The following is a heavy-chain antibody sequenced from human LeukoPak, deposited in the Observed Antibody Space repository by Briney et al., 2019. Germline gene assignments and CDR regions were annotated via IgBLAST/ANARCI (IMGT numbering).Heavy chain of an antibody. CDR3: ARDGYYGSNDAFDI. J-gene: IGHJ3*02. D-gene: IGHD3-10*01. CDR2: ISSSSSYI. Sequence: GGPLRLCCAASGFTFNCYSMNWVRKAPGKRLDWVSSISSSSSYIYYADSVKRRFNISRDNAKNSLYLQMNSLRAEETAVYYCARDGYYGSNDAFDIWGQGTMVTVSS. V-gene: IGHV3-21*01. CDR1: GFTFNCYS.